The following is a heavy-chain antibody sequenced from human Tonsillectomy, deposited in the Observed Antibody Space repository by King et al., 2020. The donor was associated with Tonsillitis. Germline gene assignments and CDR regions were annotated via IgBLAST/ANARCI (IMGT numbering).Heavy chain of an antibody. D-gene: IGHD3-22*01. V-gene: IGHV3-23*04. CDR3: AKDGGSRGHLGGYAFDI. CDR1: GFTFSSYA. J-gene: IGHJ3*02. Sequence: VQLVESGGDLVQSGGSLRLSCAASGFTFSSYAMSWVRQAPGKGLEWVSGISGSVGSTYYADSVKGRLTISRDNSKHTLNLRMNSLRAEDTAVYYCAKDGGSRGHLGGYAFDICGQGTMVTVSS. CDR2: ISGSVGST.